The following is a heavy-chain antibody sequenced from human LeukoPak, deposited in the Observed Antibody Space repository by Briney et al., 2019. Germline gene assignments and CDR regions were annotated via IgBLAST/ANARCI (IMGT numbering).Heavy chain of an antibody. D-gene: IGHD6-19*01. V-gene: IGHV4-34*01. J-gene: IGHJ4*02. CDR2: INHSGST. Sequence: SETLSLTCAVYGGSFSGYYWSWIRQPPGKGLEWIGEINHSGSTNYNPSLKSRVTISVDTSKNQFSLKLSSVTAADTAVYYCARDLAVAGTNYFDFWGQGVLVTVSS. CDR3: ARDLAVAGTNYFDF. CDR1: GGSFSGYY.